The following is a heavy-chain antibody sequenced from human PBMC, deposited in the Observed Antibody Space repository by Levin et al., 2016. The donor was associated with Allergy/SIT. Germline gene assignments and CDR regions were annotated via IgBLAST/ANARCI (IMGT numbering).Heavy chain of an antibody. J-gene: IGHJ4*02. D-gene: IGHD3-9*01. CDR3: ARSFDLLTGYFED. CDR2: IYPGDSDT. Sequence: PREGLEWMGIIYPGDSDTRYSPSFQGQVTVSADKSLTTAYLQWSSLKASDTAMYYCARSFDLLTGYFEDWGQGTLVTVSS. V-gene: IGHV5-51*01.